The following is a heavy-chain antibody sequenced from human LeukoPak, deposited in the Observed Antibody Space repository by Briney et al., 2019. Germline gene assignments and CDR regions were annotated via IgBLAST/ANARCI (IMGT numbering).Heavy chain of an antibody. CDR3: AREGGDYVEGGFYYMDV. Sequence: ASVKVSCKASGYTFTNYGISWVRQAPGLGLEWMGWISTFKGKTNYAQRLQGRVTMTTDTSTSTVYMELRSLTSDDSAVYYCAREGGDYVEGGFYYMDVWGKGTTVIVSS. CDR1: GYTFTNYG. J-gene: IGHJ6*03. CDR2: ISTFKGKT. V-gene: IGHV1-18*01. D-gene: IGHD4-17*01.